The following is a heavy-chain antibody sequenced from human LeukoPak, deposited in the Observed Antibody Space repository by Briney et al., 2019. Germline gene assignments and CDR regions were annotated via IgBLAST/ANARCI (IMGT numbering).Heavy chain of an antibody. CDR1: GFTVSSNS. CDR2: IYSGGNT. V-gene: IGHV3-53*01. J-gene: IGHJ6*02. D-gene: IGHD3-10*01. Sequence: GGSLRLSCAASGFTVSSNSMSWVRQAPGKGLEWVSVIYSGGNTDYADSVKGRFTISRDSSENTLYLQMDSLRAEDTAMYYCTRAARGGFYYGLDVWGQGTTVTVSS. CDR3: TRAARGGFYYGLDV.